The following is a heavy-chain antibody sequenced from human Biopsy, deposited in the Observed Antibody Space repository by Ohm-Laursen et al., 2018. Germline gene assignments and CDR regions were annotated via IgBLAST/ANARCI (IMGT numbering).Heavy chain of an antibody. CDR1: GGSFSGYY. CDR3: ARGDVTGDNFGYRLFDY. J-gene: IGHJ4*02. Sequence: GTLSLTCVVSGGSFSGYYWTWIRQAPGKGLEWIAEINHIGNTNYNPSLKSRVTISVDTSKKQFSLKLSSVTAADTAVYYCARGDVTGDNFGYRLFDYWGRGTLVTVSS. CDR2: INHIGNT. V-gene: IGHV4-34*01. D-gene: IGHD5-18*01.